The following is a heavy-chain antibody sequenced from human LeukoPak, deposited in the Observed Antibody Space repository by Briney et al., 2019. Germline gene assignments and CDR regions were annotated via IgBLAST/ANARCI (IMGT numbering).Heavy chain of an antibody. CDR3: ATVDQYYYDSSGYCIFDY. CDR1: GYTFTSYG. D-gene: IGHD3-22*01. CDR2: ISAYNGNT. Sequence: ASVKVSCKASGYTFTSYGISWVRQAPGQGLEWMGWISAYNGNTNYAQKLQGRVTMTTDTSTSTAYMELRSLRSDDTAVYYCATVDQYYYDSSGYCIFDYWGQGTLATVSS. V-gene: IGHV1-18*01. J-gene: IGHJ4*02.